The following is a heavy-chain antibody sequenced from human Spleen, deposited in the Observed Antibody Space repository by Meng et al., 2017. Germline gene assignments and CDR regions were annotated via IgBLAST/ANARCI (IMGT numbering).Heavy chain of an antibody. J-gene: IGHJ4*02. V-gene: IGHV4-34*01. CDR3: ARAGSGWASGGFDY. D-gene: IGHD6-19*01. CDR1: GGSFSGYD. CDR2: INHSGST. Sequence: QLPLHESGPGWGKPSETLSLTCAGYGGSFSGYDWSWIRQLPWKGLEWIGEINHSGSTNYNPSLKSRDTISVDTSKNQFSLKLSSVTAADTAVYYCARAGSGWASGGFDYWGQGTLVTVSS.